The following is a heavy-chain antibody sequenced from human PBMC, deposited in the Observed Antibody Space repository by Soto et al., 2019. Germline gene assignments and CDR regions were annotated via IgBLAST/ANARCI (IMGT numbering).Heavy chain of an antibody. CDR1: GYTFVSYG. D-gene: IGHD6-19*01. V-gene: IGHV1-18*01. CDR3: SRAAQEWLVAAFYI. J-gene: IGHJ3*02. CDR2: ISPYNGNT. Sequence: QVQLVQSGAEVKEPGASVKVSCKASGYTFVSYGISWVRQAPGQGLEWMGWISPYNGNTNYAPKYXGXAXXRTEPSYRTVFMELKSLGSDDTAVFYCSRAAQEWLVAAFYIWGQGTMVPVSS.